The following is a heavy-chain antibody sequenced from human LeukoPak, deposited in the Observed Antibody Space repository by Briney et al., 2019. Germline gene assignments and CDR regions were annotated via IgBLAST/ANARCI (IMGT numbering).Heavy chain of an antibody. CDR2: ISSSGSTI. CDR1: GFTFSDYY. J-gene: IGHJ4*02. V-gene: IGHV3-11*04. D-gene: IGHD2-2*01. CDR3: ARVVVVPAAIRRFDY. Sequence: GGSLRLSCAASGFTFSDYYMSWIRQAPGKGLEWVSYISSSGSTIYYADSVKGRFTISRDNAKNSLYLQMNSLRAEDTAVYYCARVVVVPAAIRRFDYWGQGTLVTVSS.